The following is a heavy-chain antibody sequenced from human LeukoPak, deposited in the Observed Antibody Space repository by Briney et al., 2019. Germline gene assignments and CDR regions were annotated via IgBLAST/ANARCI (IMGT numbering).Heavy chain of an antibody. J-gene: IGHJ3*02. D-gene: IGHD3-22*01. CDR1: GGSISSGGYY. CDR2: IYYSGST. Sequence: PSETLSLTCTVSGGSISSGGYYWSWIRQHPGKGLEWIGYIYYSGSTYYNPSLKSRVTISVDTSKNQFSLKLSSVTAADTAVYYCARDRESYYGSSGYFTGYAFDIWGQGTMVTVSS. V-gene: IGHV4-31*03. CDR3: ARDRESYYGSSGYFTGYAFDI.